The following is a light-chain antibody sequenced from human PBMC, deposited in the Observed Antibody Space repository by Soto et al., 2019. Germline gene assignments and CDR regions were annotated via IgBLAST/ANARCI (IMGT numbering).Light chain of an antibody. V-gene: IGKV3-20*01. CDR3: HHYGGSPIT. CDR2: GAS. Sequence: EVLLTQSPANFSSFPGDRVTPLSRASQAVNTRLAWFQQKPGQAPRLLIYGASTRATGIPDRFSGSGSGTDFTLTISRLEPEDFAVYYCHHYGGSPITFGQGTRLEI. CDR1: QAVNTR. J-gene: IGKJ5*01.